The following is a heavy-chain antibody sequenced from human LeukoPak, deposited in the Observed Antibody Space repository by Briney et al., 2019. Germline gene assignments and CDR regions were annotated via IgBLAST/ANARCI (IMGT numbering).Heavy chain of an antibody. J-gene: IGHJ4*02. Sequence: PGGSLRLSCAASGFTFSGYSMNWVRQAPGKGLEWVSIISSDSSHIYDTDSAKGRFTISRDNAKNSLYLQMNSLRAEDTAVYYCARVFGAGYSDYWGQGTLVTVSS. CDR2: ISSDSSHI. V-gene: IGHV3-21*01. D-gene: IGHD4/OR15-4a*01. CDR3: ARVFGAGYSDY. CDR1: GFTFSGYS.